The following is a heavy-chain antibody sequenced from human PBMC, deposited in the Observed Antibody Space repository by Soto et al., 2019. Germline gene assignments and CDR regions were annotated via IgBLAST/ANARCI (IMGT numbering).Heavy chain of an antibody. CDR1: GGSISSGGYY. CDR3: ARESECSGGSCYGSNA. D-gene: IGHD2-15*01. J-gene: IGHJ5*02. Sequence: QVQLQESGPGLVKPSQTLSLTCTVSGGSISSGGYYWSWIRQHPGKGLEWIGYIYYSGSTYYNPSLKSRVTISVDTSKNQCSLKLSSVTAADTDVYYCARESECSGGSCYGSNAWGQGTLVTVSS. V-gene: IGHV4-31*03. CDR2: IYYSGST.